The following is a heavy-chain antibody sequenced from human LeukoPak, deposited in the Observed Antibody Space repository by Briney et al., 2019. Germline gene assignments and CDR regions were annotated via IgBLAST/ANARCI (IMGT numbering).Heavy chain of an antibody. Sequence: KTSETLSLTCTVSGGSISSYYWSWIRQPPGKGLEWIGYIYYSGSTNYNPSLKSRVTISVDTSKNQFSLKLSSVTAADTAVYYCARGSVRGVIISRRLDAFDIWGHGTMVTVSS. D-gene: IGHD3-10*01. J-gene: IGHJ3*02. CDR1: GGSISSYY. CDR2: IYYSGST. V-gene: IGHV4-59*01. CDR3: ARGSVRGVIISRRLDAFDI.